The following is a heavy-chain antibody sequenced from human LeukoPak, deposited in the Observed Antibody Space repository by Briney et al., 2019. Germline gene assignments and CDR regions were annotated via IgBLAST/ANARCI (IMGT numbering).Heavy chain of an antibody. CDR1: GGYISSYY. D-gene: IGHD3-3*01. Sequence: SETLSLTCTVSGGYISSYYWGWIRQPPGKGLEWIGSIYYSGSTYYNPSLKSRVTISVDTSKNQFSLKLSSVTAADTAVYYCASPFYDFWSGYYTEGFDYWGQGTLVTVSS. CDR3: ASPFYDFWSGYYTEGFDY. V-gene: IGHV4-39*01. J-gene: IGHJ4*02. CDR2: IYYSGST.